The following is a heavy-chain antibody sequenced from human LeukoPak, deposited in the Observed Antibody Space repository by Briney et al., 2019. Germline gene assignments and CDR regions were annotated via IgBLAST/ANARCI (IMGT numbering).Heavy chain of an antibody. CDR1: GFTFHDYA. J-gene: IGHJ4*01. V-gene: IGHV3-43*02. CDR3: AKDMVLISAAGDSFDY. Sequence: GGSLRLSCAVSGFTFHDYAMHWVRHAPGKGLEWVSLISGDGGFTYYADSVKGRFTISRDNSKNSLYLQMNSLRPEDTALYYCAKDMVLISAAGDSFDYWGPGTLVTVSS. CDR2: ISGDGGFT. D-gene: IGHD6-13*01.